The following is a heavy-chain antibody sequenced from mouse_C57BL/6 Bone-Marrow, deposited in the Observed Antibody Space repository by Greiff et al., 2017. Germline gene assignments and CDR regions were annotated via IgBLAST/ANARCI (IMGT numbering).Heavy chain of an antibody. CDR3: ARHDPLSSVVAPDAMDY. V-gene: IGHV2-6-1*01. Sequence: VQLQQSGPGLVAPSPCLSISCTASGFSLTRYGVHWVRQPPGKGLEWLVVIWSDGSTTYNSALKSRRSISKDNAKSHVFLKMNSHQTGDTAMYYGARHDPLSSVVAPDAMDYWGQGTSVTVSS. D-gene: IGHD1-1*01. CDR2: IWSDGST. CDR1: GFSLTRYG. J-gene: IGHJ4*01.